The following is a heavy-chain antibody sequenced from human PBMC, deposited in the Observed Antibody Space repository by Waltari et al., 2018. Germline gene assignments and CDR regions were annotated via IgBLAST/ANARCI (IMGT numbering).Heavy chain of an antibody. CDR2: IYYSGST. V-gene: IGHV4-39*01. CDR3: ARVDTAMVVDY. J-gene: IGHJ4*02. CDR1: GGCISSSSYY. D-gene: IGHD5-18*01. Sequence: QLQLQESGPGLVKPSETLSLTCTVSGGCISSSSYYWGWIRQPPGKGLEWIGSIYYSGSTYYNPSLKSRVTISVDTSKNQFSLKLSSVTAADTAVYYCARVDTAMVVDYWGQGTLVTVSS.